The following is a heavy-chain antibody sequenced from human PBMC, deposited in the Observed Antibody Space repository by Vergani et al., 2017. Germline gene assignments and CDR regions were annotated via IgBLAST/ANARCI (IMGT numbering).Heavy chain of an antibody. D-gene: IGHD2-2*01. V-gene: IGHV3-21*01. CDR1: GFTFSSYS. Sequence: EVQLLESGGGLVQPGGSLRLSCAASGFTFSSYSMNWVRQAPGKGLEWVSSISSSSSYIYYADSVKGRFTISRDNAKNSLYLQMNSLRAEDTAVYYCARVRVGGNQLLPPYYYYYMDVWGKGTTVTVSS. CDR2: ISSSSSYI. J-gene: IGHJ6*03. CDR3: ARVRVGGNQLLPPYYYYYMDV.